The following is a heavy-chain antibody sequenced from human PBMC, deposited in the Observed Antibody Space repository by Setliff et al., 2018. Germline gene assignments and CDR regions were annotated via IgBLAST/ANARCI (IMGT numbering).Heavy chain of an antibody. CDR1: GFTFSNYW. J-gene: IGHJ4*02. Sequence: GGSLRLSCAASGFTFSNYWMSWVRQAPGKGLEWVANIKQDGSEKYYVDSVKGRFTISRDNAKNSLYLQMNSLKTEDTAVYYCTTLVDLEWLFQLGGQGTLVTVSS. CDR3: TTLVDLEWLFQL. V-gene: IGHV3-7*03. D-gene: IGHD3-3*01. CDR2: IKQDGSEK.